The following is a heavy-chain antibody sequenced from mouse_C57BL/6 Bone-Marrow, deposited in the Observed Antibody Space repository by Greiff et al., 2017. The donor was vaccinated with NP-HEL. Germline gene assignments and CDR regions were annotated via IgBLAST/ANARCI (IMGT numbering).Heavy chain of an antibody. V-gene: IGHV1-69*01. CDR2: IDPSDSYT. CDR1: GYTFTSYW. D-gene: IGHD1-1*01. J-gene: IGHJ1*03. CDR3: AIWGYYGSPYWYFDV. Sequence: VQLQQPGAELVMPGASVKLSCKASGYTFTSYWMHWVKQRPGQGLEWIGEIDPSDSYTNYNQKFKGKSTLTVDKSSSTAYMQLSSLTSEDSAVYYCAIWGYYGSPYWYFDVWGTGTTVTVSS.